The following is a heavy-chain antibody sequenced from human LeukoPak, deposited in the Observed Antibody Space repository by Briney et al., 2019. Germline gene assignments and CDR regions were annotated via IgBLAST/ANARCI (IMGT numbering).Heavy chain of an antibody. Sequence: GGSLKISCAASGFTFSGAAMHWVRQASGKGLEWVGRIRSKGNNYATAYAASVEGRFTISRDDSRSTAYLQMNNLQTEDTAVYYCSRSYGSRPNWFDPWGQGTLVTVSS. CDR2: IRSKGNNYAT. D-gene: IGHD3-10*01. CDR1: GFTFSGAA. CDR3: SRSYGSRPNWFDP. J-gene: IGHJ5*02. V-gene: IGHV3-73*01.